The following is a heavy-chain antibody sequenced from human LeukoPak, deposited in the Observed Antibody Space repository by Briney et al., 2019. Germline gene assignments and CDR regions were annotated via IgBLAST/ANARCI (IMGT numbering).Heavy chain of an antibody. Sequence: GGSLRLSCAVSGFTFGRYWMHWVRQAPGKGLVWVSRINFDGSSTFYADSVKGRFTISRDNAKNALYLQMNSLRAEDTAVYYCVTGLLETTNSWGQGTLVSASS. J-gene: IGHJ4*02. CDR1: GFTFGRYW. CDR3: VTGLLETTNS. CDR2: INFDGSST. D-gene: IGHD1-1*01. V-gene: IGHV3-74*01.